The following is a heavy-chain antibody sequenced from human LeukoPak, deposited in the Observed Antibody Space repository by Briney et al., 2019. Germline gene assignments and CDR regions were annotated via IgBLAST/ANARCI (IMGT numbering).Heavy chain of an antibody. Sequence: GGSLRLSCAASGFTLSSYGMHWVRQAPGKGLDWVAVISNDGSKKYYADSVKGRFTISRDNSKNTLSLQVSSLRAEDTAVYYCAKDRYSYAFEYSDSWGQGTLVTVSS. CDR1: GFTLSSYG. CDR3: AKDRYSYAFEYSDS. V-gene: IGHV3-30*18. CDR2: ISNDGSKK. J-gene: IGHJ4*02. D-gene: IGHD5-18*01.